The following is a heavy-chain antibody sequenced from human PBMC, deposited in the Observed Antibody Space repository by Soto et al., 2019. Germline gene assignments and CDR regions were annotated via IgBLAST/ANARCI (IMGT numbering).Heavy chain of an antibody. CDR1: GGSVSNGAHY. D-gene: IGHD3-16*01. V-gene: IGHV4-61*08. J-gene: IGHJ4*02. Sequence: SETLSLTCSVSGGSVSNGAHYWSWIRQRPGKGLEWIGYIYYSGDTQYNPSLKSRVTISVDTSKNQFSLKLSSVTAADTAVYYCARVWHYYFDYWGQGTLVTVSS. CDR2: IYYSGDT. CDR3: ARVWHYYFDY.